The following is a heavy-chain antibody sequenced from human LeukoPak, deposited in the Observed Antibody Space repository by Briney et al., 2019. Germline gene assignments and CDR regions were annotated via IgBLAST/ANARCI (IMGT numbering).Heavy chain of an antibody. Sequence: GGSLRRSCAASGFTFSSYGMHWVRQAPGKGLEWVSVISSDGSNKYYADSVKGRFTISRDNTKNTLYLQMNSLRAEDTAVFYCANENYYDSSGYFDNWGQGTLVTVSS. CDR3: ANENYYDSSGYFDN. CDR1: GFTFSSYG. CDR2: ISSDGSNK. D-gene: IGHD3-22*01. J-gene: IGHJ4*02. V-gene: IGHV3-30*18.